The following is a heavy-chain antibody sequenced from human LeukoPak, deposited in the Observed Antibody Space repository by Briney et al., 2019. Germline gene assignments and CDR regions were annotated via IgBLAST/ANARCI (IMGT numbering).Heavy chain of an antibody. Sequence: GGSLRLSCAASGFTFSSHWMHWVRQAPGKGLVWVSRINSDGSSTSYADSVKGRFTISRDNAKNTLYLQMNSLRVEDTAVYYCARGGGYSYGSFDYWGQGTLVTVSS. CDR2: INSDGSST. CDR1: GFTFSSHW. D-gene: IGHD5-18*01. CDR3: ARGGGYSYGSFDY. J-gene: IGHJ4*02. V-gene: IGHV3-74*01.